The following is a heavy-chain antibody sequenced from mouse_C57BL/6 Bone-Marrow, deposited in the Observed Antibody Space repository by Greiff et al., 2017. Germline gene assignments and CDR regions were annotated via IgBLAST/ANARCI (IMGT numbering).Heavy chain of an antibody. CDR2: INPNYGTT. D-gene: IGHD2-5*01. CDR3: ARADYSNLDYAMDY. J-gene: IGHJ4*01. V-gene: IGHV1-39*01. CDR1: GYSFTDYN. Sequence: QLKQSGPELVKPGASVKISCKASGYSFTDYNMNWVKQSNGKSLEWIGVINPNYGTTSYNQKFKGKATLTVDQSSSTAYMQLNSLTSEDSAVYYCARADYSNLDYAMDYWGQGTSVTVSS.